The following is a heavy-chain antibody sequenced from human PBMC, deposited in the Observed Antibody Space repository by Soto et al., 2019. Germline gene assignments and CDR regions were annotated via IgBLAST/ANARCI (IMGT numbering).Heavy chain of an antibody. V-gene: IGHV1-46*01. CDR1: GYTFTSYY. CDR2: INPSGGST. D-gene: IGHD2-2*01. J-gene: IGHJ4*02. CDR3: ARAASPSLSIYYFDY. Sequence: ASVKVSCKASGYTFTSYYMHWVRQAPGQGLEWMGIINPSGGSTSYAQKFQGRVTMTRDTSTSTVYMELSSLRSEDTAVYYCARAASPSLSIYYFDYWAQGTLVTVSS.